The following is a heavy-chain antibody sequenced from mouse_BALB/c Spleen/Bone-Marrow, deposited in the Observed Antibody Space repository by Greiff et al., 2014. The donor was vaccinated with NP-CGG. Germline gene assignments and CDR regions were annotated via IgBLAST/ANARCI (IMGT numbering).Heavy chain of an antibody. Sequence: EVKLVESGPELVKPGASVKVSCKASGYAFTSYNMYWVKQSHGKSLEWIGYIDPYNGGTSYNQKFKGKATLTVDKSSSTAYMHLNSLTSEDSAVYYCARRYYYYGSGDATDYWGQGTSVTVSS. J-gene: IGHJ4*01. V-gene: IGHV1S135*01. D-gene: IGHD1-1*01. CDR1: GYAFTSYN. CDR3: ARRYYYYGSGDATDY. CDR2: IDPYNGGT.